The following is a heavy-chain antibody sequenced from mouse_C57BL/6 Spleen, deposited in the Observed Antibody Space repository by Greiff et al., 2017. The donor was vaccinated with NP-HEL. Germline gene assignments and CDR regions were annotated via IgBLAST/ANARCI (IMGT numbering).Heavy chain of an antibody. J-gene: IGHJ3*01. CDR2: IYPGNSDT. V-gene: IGHV1-5*01. Sequence: EVQLQQSGTVLARPGASVKMSCKTSGYTFTSYWMHWVKQRPGQGLEWIGAIYPGNSDTSYNQKFKGKAKLTAVTSASTAYMELSSLTNEDSAGYYCTRSGGNGAYWGQGTLVTVSA. CDR1: GYTFTSYW. D-gene: IGHD1-1*02. CDR3: TRSGGNGAY.